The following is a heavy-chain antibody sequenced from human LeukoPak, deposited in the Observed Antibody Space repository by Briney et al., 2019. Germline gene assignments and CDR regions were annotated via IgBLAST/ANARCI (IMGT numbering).Heavy chain of an antibody. CDR3: ARSSTVTNRFGYYFDY. V-gene: IGHV4-61*08. Sequence: SETLSLTCAVSGGSISSGGYSWSWIRQPPGKGLEWIGYIYYSGSTNYNPSLKSRVTISVEMSKNQFSLKLSSVTAADTAVYYCARSSTVTNRFGYYFDYWGQGTLVTVSS. J-gene: IGHJ4*02. CDR2: IYYSGST. D-gene: IGHD4-17*01. CDR1: GGSISSGGYS.